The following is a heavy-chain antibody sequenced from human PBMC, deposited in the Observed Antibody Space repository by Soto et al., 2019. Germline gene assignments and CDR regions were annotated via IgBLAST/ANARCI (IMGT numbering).Heavy chain of an antibody. D-gene: IGHD4-17*01. V-gene: IGHV1-69*01. Sequence: QVQLMQSGPEVKTPGSSVKVSCRASGGSFRRHGISWVRQAPGQGLEWMGGTIPVFDTANYAQKFQGRLTITADESTNTAYMDLSSLTSEDTAMYYYARDPAPTVTTLGHGLDVWGQGTTVTVSS. CDR2: TIPVFDTA. CDR3: ARDPAPTVTTLGHGLDV. J-gene: IGHJ6*02. CDR1: GGSFRRHG.